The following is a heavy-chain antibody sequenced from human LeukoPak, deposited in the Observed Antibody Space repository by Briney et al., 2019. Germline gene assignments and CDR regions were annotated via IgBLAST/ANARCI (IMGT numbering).Heavy chain of an antibody. D-gene: IGHD5-18*01. CDR1: GFTFSSYW. J-gene: IGHJ4*02. CDR3: ARAGDAQLWFSDFDY. CDR2: INSDGSST. Sequence: PGGSLRLSCAASGFTFSSYWMHWVRQAPGKGLVWVSRINSDGSSTSYADSVKGRFTISRDNAKNTLYLQMNSLRAEGTAVYYCARAGDAQLWFSDFDYWGQGTLVTVSS. V-gene: IGHV3-74*01.